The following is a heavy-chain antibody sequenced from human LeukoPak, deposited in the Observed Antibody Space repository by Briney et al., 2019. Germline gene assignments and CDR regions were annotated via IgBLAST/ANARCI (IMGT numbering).Heavy chain of an antibody. CDR1: GFTFSDYY. J-gene: IGHJ4*02. Sequence: RGSLRLSCAASGFTFSDYYMSWIRQAPGKGLEWVSHISSSGSTIYYADSMKGRFTIFRDNANNSLYLQMNSLRAEDTAVYYCARALWLGEGFFDYWGQGILVTVSS. V-gene: IGHV3-11*04. D-gene: IGHD3-10*01. CDR2: ISSSGSTI. CDR3: ARALWLGEGFFDY.